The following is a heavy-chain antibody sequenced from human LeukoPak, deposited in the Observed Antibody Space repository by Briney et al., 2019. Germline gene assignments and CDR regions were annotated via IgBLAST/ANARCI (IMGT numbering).Heavy chain of an antibody. CDR3: ANPRTYYDFWSGYPTPAGMDV. V-gene: IGHV3-74*01. Sequence: PGGSLRLSCAASGFTFSSTWMNWVRQAPGKGPVWVSRINSDGSIVTYADSVKGRFTISRDNSKNTLYLQMNSLRAEDTAVYYCANPRTYYDFWSGYPTPAGMDVWGQGTTVTVSS. D-gene: IGHD3-3*01. CDR1: GFTFSSTW. J-gene: IGHJ6*02. CDR2: INSDGSIV.